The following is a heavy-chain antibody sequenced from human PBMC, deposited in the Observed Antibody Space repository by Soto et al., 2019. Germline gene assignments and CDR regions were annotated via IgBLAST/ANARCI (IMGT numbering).Heavy chain of an antibody. CDR3: TRDTPAMTGTTTGNINYRMDV. Sequence: GGSLTLSCTASGFTFGDYAMSCVRQAPGKGLEWVGFIRSKAYVGTTEYAASVKGRFTISRDDSKSIAYLQMNSLKTEDTAVYYCTRDTPAMTGTTTGNINYRMDVWGQGTTVTVSS. D-gene: IGHD1-7*01. CDR1: GFTFGDYA. J-gene: IGHJ6*02. V-gene: IGHV3-49*04. CDR2: IRSKAYVGTT.